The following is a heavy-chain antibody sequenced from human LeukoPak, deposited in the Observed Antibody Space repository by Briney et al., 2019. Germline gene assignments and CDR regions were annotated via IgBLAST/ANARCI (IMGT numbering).Heavy chain of an antibody. CDR2: IIPIFGTA. J-gene: IGHJ6*04. D-gene: IGHD2-15*01. V-gene: IGHV1-69*13. Sequence: ASVKVSCKASGGTSSSYAISWVRQAPGQGLEWMGGIIPIFGTANYAQKFQGRVTITADESTSTAYMELSSLRSEDTAVYYCARGLGYCNGPSGRCLVYYYGMDVWGRGTTVTVSS. CDR1: GGTSSSYA. CDR3: ARGLGYCNGPSGRCLVYYYGMDV.